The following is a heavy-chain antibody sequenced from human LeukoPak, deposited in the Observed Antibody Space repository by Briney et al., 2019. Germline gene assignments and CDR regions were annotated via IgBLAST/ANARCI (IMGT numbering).Heavy chain of an antibody. J-gene: IGHJ5*02. CDR1: GGSMNSYY. D-gene: IGHD1-20*01. Sequence: SDTLSLTCRVSGGSMNSYYWTWIRQPPGQGLEWIGRIHGSGISNYNPSLKSRVTMSLDTSKNEFSLKVASVTAADTAVYYCSRGHNWNDWFDAWGQGTLVTVSS. CDR2: IHGSGIS. V-gene: IGHV4-4*07. CDR3: SRGHNWNDWFDA.